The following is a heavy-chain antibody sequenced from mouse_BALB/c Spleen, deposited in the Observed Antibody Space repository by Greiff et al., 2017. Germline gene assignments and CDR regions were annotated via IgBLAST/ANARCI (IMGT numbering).Heavy chain of an antibody. CDR3: ARDGSSYDWYFDV. V-gene: IGHV1-54*01. J-gene: IGHJ1*01. CDR2: INPGSGGT. Sequence: VKLMESGAELVRPGTSVKVSCKASGYAFTNYLIEWVKQRPGQGLEWIGVINPGSGGTNYNEKFKGKATLTADKSSSTAYMQLSSLTSDDSAVYFCARDGSSYDWYFDVWGAGTTVTVSS. D-gene: IGHD1-1*01. CDR1: GYAFTNYL.